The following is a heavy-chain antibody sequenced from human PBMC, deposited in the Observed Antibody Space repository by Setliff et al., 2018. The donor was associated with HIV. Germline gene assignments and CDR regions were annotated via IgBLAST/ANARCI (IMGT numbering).Heavy chain of an antibody. Sequence: SETLSLTCTVSGASISRSSYYWGWIRQPPGKGLEWIGSIYYSGSTYYNPSLKSRVTISVDTSKNQFSLRLSSGTAADTAVYFCARLKSGTLGGYVDYWGQGTLVTVSS. CDR1: GASISRSSYY. V-gene: IGHV4-39*07. CDR2: IYYSGST. J-gene: IGHJ4*02. D-gene: IGHD3-16*01. CDR3: ARLKSGTLGGYVDY.